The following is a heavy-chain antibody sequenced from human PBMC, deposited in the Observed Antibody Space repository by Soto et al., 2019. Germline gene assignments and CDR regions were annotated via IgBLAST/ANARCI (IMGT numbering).Heavy chain of an antibody. D-gene: IGHD6-19*01. CDR3: ATWLAWLRAFDN. J-gene: IGHJ4*02. CDR1: GLTFGSYA. Sequence: EVQLLESGGGLAQPGRSLRLSCRTSGLTFGSYAMAWVRQSPGKGLEWVSSISGSSGSSYYADSVKGRFTISRDNSRNRLYLQMTDLRVEDTAVYFCATWLAWLRAFDNWGQGTLVSVSS. V-gene: IGHV3-23*01. CDR2: ISGSSGSS.